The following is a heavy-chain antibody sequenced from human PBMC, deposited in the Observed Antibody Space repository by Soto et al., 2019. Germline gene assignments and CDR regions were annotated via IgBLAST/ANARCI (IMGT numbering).Heavy chain of an antibody. CDR1: GYTFTSYG. CDR3: ARGSDSLGW. J-gene: IGHJ4*02. Sequence: QVQLVQSGAEVKKPGASVKVSCKASGYTFTSYGITWVRQAPGQGLERMGWINPYNGKTNYGQKCXGRVSMTTDTSTSAAYMEVRSLRSDDTAIYYCARGSDSLGWWGQGTLVTVSS. D-gene: IGHD6-19*01. CDR2: INPYNGKT. V-gene: IGHV1-18*01.